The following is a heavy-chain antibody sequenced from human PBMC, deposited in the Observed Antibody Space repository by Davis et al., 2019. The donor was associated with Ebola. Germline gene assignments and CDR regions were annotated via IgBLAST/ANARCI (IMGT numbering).Heavy chain of an antibody. CDR2: INPNSGGT. J-gene: IGHJ6*02. CDR1: GYTFTGYY. V-gene: IGHV1-2*02. CDR3: ARSNRHIVVVLLMDV. Sequence: ASVKVSCKASGYTFTGYYMHWVRQAPGQGLEWMGWINPNSGGTNYAQKFQGRVTITRDTSASTAYMELSSLRSEDTAVYYCARSNRHIVVVLLMDVWGQGTTVTVSS. D-gene: IGHD2-21*01.